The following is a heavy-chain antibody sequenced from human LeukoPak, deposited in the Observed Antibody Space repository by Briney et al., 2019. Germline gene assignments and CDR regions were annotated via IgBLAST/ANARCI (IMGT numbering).Heavy chain of an antibody. D-gene: IGHD1-26*01. Sequence: ASVKVSCKASGYTFTSYGITWVRQAPGQGLEWMGWISAYNGETNYGQKFQGRVTMTEDTSTDTAYMELSSLRSEDTAVYYCATGFALVGATKLGAFDIWGQGTMVTVSS. J-gene: IGHJ3*02. CDR1: GYTFTSYG. CDR2: ISAYNGET. V-gene: IGHV1-18*01. CDR3: ATGFALVGATKLGAFDI.